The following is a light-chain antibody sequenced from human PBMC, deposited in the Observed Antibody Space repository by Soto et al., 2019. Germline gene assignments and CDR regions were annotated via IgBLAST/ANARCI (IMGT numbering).Light chain of an antibody. CDR2: GSS. CDR1: QSVSSN. Sequence: EIVMTQSPATLSVSPGERATLSCRASQSVSSNLAWYQQKLGQAPTLLSYGSSTRATGIPARFSGSGSGTEFTLTISSLQSEDFAVYYCQQYNNWPPTFGQGTKVEIK. V-gene: IGKV3-15*01. J-gene: IGKJ1*01. CDR3: QQYNNWPPT.